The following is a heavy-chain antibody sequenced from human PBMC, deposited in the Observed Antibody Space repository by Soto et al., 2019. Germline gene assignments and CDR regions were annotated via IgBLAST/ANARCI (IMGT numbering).Heavy chain of an antibody. CDR2: IYYSGST. D-gene: IGHD6-6*01. Sequence: SETLSLTCTVSGGSISSYYWSWIRQPPGKGLEWIGYIYYSGSTNYNPSLKSRVTISVDTSKNQFSLKLSSVTAADTAVYYCARGVAARSPYYYGMDVWGQGTTVTVSS. CDR1: GGSISSYY. CDR3: ARGVAARSPYYYGMDV. J-gene: IGHJ6*02. V-gene: IGHV4-59*01.